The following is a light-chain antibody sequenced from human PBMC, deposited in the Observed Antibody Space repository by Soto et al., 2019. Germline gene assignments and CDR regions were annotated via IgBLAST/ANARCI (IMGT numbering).Light chain of an antibody. J-gene: IGKJ1*01. CDR3: QDYGSSAWT. CDR2: DAS. CDR1: QSVSPN. Sequence: EILMTHSPATLSVSPGEIATLSCRASQSVSPNVAWYQQRPGQAPRLLIYDASTRASGIPERFSGSGSGTDFTLTISRLEPEDFAVYYCQDYGSSAWTFGHGTKVDIK. V-gene: IGKV3-20*01.